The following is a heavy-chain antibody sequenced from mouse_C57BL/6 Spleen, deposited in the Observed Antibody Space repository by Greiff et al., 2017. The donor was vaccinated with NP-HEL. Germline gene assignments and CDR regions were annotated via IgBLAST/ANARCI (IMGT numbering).Heavy chain of an antibody. CDR3: ARERDLRYWYFDV. CDR2: IYPRDGST. V-gene: IGHV1-85*01. D-gene: IGHD1-1*01. J-gene: IGHJ1*03. Sequence: VQLQQSGPELVKPGASVKLSCKASGYTFTSYDINWVKQRPGQGLEWIGWIYPRDGSTQYNEKFKGKATLTVDTSSSTAYMELHSLTSEDSAVYFCARERDLRYWYFDVWGTGTTVTVSS. CDR1: GYTFTSYD.